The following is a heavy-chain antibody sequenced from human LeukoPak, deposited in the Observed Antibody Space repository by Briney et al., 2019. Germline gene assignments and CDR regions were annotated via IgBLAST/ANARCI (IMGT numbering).Heavy chain of an antibody. D-gene: IGHD3-3*01. V-gene: IGHV1-2*02. CDR3: ARSEFYDSWSGYKLNAFDI. CDR1: GYTFTGYY. CDR2: IIPNGGGT. Sequence: ASVKVSCKASGYTFTGYYMHWVRQAPGQGLEWMGWIIPNGGGTNYAQKFQGRVTMTRDTSISTAYMELSRLRSDDTAVYYCARSEFYDSWSGYKLNAFDIWGQGTMVTVSS. J-gene: IGHJ3*02.